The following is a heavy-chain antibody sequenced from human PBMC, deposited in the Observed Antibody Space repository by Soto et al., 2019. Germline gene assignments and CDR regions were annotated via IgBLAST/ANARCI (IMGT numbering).Heavy chain of an antibody. D-gene: IGHD3-22*01. V-gene: IGHV3-30*18. CDR2: ISHDGSNK. Sequence: QVQLVESGGGVVQPGRSLRLSCAASGFTFYKYGMHWVRQASGKGLEWVALISHDGSNKYYVDCVKGRFTIARDNSKNTVFLQMNSLRPEDTALYFCAKDDSNRWYNYYAMDVWGQGTTVTISS. J-gene: IGHJ6*02. CDR3: AKDDSNRWYNYYAMDV. CDR1: GFTFYKYG.